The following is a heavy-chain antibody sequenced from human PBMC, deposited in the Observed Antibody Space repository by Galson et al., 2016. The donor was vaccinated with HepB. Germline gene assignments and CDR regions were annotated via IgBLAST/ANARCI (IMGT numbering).Heavy chain of an antibody. Sequence: SLRLSCAASGLTFTTHGKHWVRQAPGKGLEWVASISYDGSNKYYTDSVKGRFTISRDTSKNTLYLHMNSLRVEDTAVYYCARGKEIAAEVFDYWGQGTLVTVSS. J-gene: IGHJ4*02. CDR3: ARGKEIAAEVFDY. CDR2: ISYDGSNK. D-gene: IGHD6-13*01. CDR1: GLTFTTHG. V-gene: IGHV3-33*01.